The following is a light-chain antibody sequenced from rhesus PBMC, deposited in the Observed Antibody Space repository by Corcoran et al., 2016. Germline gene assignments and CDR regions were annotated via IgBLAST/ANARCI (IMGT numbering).Light chain of an antibody. CDR1: QGITND. CDR2: EAS. CDR3: QHYYSTPPT. J-gene: IGKJ1*01. V-gene: IGKV1-25*01. Sequence: DIQMTQSPSSLSASVGDRVTITCRASQGITNDLAWYQQKPGETPKLLIYEASSLQSGIPSRFRGSGSGTDFTLTLTSLQSEDFATYYCQHYYSTPPTFGQGTKVEIK.